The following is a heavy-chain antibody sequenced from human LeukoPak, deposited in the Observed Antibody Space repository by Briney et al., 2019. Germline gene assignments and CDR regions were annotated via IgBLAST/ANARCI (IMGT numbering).Heavy chain of an antibody. CDR2: IYTSGTT. J-gene: IGHJ4*02. Sequence: SETLSLTCAVSGGSISSYYWSWIRQPAGKGLEWIGRIYTSGTTNYTPSLKSRVTMSVDTSKNQFSLNLNSVTAADTAVYHCARTSPRAATFDYWGQGTLVTVSS. V-gene: IGHV4-4*07. CDR1: GGSISSYY. CDR3: ARTSPRAATFDY. D-gene: IGHD2-15*01.